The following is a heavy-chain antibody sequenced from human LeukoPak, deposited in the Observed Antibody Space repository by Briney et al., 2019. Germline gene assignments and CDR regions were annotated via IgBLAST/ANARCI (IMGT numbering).Heavy chain of an antibody. CDR2: ISYDGSNK. Sequence: GGSLRLSCAASGFTFSSYSMNWVRQAPGKGLEWVAVISYDGSNKYYADSVKGRFTISRDNSKNTLYLQMNSLRAEDTAVYYCARDRAPGGYLDYWGQGTLVTVSS. CDR3: ARDRAPGGYLDY. J-gene: IGHJ4*02. D-gene: IGHD6-13*01. CDR1: GFTFSSYS. V-gene: IGHV3-30*03.